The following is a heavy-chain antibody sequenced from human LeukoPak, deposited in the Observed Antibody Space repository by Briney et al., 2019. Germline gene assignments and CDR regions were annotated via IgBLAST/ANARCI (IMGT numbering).Heavy chain of an antibody. V-gene: IGHV4-59*01. Sequence: SETLSLTCTVSGGSINSYYWSWIRQPPGKGPEWIGYIYYSGSTNYNPSLKSRVTISRDTSKNQFSLELRSVTAADTAVYYCTSGGMVSGDYWGHGTLVTVSS. D-gene: IGHD2-8*01. CDR3: TSGGMVSGDY. CDR2: IYYSGST. CDR1: GGSINSYY. J-gene: IGHJ4*01.